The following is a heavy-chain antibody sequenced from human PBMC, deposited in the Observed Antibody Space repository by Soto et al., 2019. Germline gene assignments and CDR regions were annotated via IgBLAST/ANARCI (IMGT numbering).Heavy chain of an antibody. CDR1: GGFFRGYY. J-gene: IGHJ6*02. V-gene: IGHV4-34*01. D-gene: IGHD6-13*01. CDR2: IRHTGSA. Sequence: SETLSLTCAVYGGFFRGYYWSWIRQSPGKGLEWMGEIRHTGSATYNPSLKSRVTISVDTSKNQFSLRLTSVTAADTGVYYCAREEVPQWFSKGYYGVDVWGQGTTVTVSS. CDR3: AREEVPQWFSKGYYGVDV.